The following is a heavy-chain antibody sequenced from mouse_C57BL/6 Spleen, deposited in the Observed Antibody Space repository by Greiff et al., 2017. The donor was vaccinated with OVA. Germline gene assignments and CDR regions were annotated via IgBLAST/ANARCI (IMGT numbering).Heavy chain of an antibody. J-gene: IGHJ4*01. D-gene: IGHD2-4*01. CDR3: ALYDYDGVYAMDY. CDR1: GYTFTSYW. V-gene: IGHV1-69*01. CDR2: IDPSDSYT. Sequence: QVQLQQPGAELVMPGASVKLSCKASGYTFTSYWMHWVKQRPGQGLEWIGEIDPSDSYTNYNQKFKGKSTLTVDKSSSTAYMQLSSLTSEDSAVYYCALYDYDGVYAMDYWGQGTSVTVSS.